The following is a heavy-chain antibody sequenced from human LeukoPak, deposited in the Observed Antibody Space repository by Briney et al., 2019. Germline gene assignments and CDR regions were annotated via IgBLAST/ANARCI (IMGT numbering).Heavy chain of an antibody. J-gene: IGHJ1*01. CDR3: VRGSHYDILTGYYPEYLQH. V-gene: IGHV3-21*01. Sequence: GGSLRLSCAASGFTFSSYSMNWVREAPGKGVECVSYISSSSSYIYYADSVKGRFTISRDNAKNVLYLQMNSLRAEDTAVYYCVRGSHYDILTGYYPEYLQHWGQGTLVTVSS. CDR2: ISSSSSYI. CDR1: GFTFSSYS. D-gene: IGHD3-9*01.